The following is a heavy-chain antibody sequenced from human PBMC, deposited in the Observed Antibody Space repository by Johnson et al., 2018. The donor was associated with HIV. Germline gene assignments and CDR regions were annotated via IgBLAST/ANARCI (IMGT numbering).Heavy chain of an antibody. CDR3: AKDLTYYYGSGSFYDAFDI. V-gene: IGHV3-30*02. D-gene: IGHD3-10*01. J-gene: IGHJ3*02. Sequence: QVQLVESGGGVVQPGGSLRLSCAASGFTFSSYGMHWVRQAPGKGLEWVAFIRYDGSNKYYADSVKGRFTISRENSKNTLYLQMNSLRAEDTAVYYCAKDLTYYYGSGSFYDAFDIWGHGTMVTVS. CDR2: IRYDGSNK. CDR1: GFTFSSYG.